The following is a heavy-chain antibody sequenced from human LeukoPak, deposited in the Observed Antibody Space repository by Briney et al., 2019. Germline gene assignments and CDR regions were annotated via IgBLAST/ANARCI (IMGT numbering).Heavy chain of an antibody. V-gene: IGHV1-2*02. CDR1: GYTFTGYY. Sequence: ASVKVSCKASGYTFTGYYMHWVRQAPGQGLEWMGWINPNSGGTNYAQKFQGRVTMTRDTSISTAYMELGRLRSDDTAVYYCARVGITIFGVVRGYFDYWGQGTLVTVSP. CDR3: ARVGITIFGVVRGYFDY. J-gene: IGHJ4*02. D-gene: IGHD3-3*01. CDR2: INPNSGGT.